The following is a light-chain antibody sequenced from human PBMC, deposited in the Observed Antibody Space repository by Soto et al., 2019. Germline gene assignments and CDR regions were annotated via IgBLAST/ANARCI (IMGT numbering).Light chain of an antibody. CDR3: QQYGSSGT. CDR1: QSVSNNY. J-gene: IGKJ1*01. V-gene: IGKV3-20*01. CDR2: GAS. Sequence: EIALTQSPGPLSLSPGERATLSCRASQSVSNNYLAWYQQKPGQAPRLLIYGASNRATGIPDRFSGGGSGTDFTLTISRLEPEDFAVYYCQQYGSSGTLGQGTKVDI.